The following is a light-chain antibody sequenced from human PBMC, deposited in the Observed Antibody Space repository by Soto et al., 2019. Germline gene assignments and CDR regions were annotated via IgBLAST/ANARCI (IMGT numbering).Light chain of an antibody. V-gene: IGKV1-33*01. Sequence: DIPMTQSPSSLSASVGDRVTITCQASQDISNYLNWYQQKPGKAPKLLIYYASNLATGVPSRFSRNGSGTDFTFTISSLPAEDIATYYCEQYDKLPRSFGPGTKVDIK. J-gene: IGKJ3*01. CDR2: YAS. CDR3: EQYDKLPRS. CDR1: QDISNY.